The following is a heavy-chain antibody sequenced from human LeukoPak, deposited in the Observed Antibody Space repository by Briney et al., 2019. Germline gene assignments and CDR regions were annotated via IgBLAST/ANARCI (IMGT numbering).Heavy chain of an antibody. V-gene: IGHV3-30*18. J-gene: IGHJ4*02. D-gene: IGHD3-22*01. CDR3: AKASGYYYGSPYFDY. CDR1: GFTFSSYG. Sequence: PGGSLRLSCAASGFTFSSYGMHWVRQAPGKGLEWVAVISYDGSNKYYADSVKGRFTISRDNSKNTLYLQMNSLRAEDTAVYYCAKASGYYYGSPYFDYWGQGTLVTVSS. CDR2: ISYDGSNK.